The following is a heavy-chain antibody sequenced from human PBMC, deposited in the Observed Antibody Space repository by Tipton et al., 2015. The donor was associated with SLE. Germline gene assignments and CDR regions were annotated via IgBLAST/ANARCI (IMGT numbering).Heavy chain of an antibody. V-gene: IGHV3-30*03. J-gene: IGHJ4*02. Sequence: SLRLSCVGSGFTFRSYGMNWVRQAPGKGLEWVAVISYDGSYKYYADSVKGRFTISRDSSKNTLYLQMNSLRAEDTAVYYCARSDDFWSGYFDYWGQGTLVTVSS. CDR2: ISYDGSYK. CDR3: ARSDDFWSGYFDY. D-gene: IGHD3-3*01. CDR1: GFTFRSYG.